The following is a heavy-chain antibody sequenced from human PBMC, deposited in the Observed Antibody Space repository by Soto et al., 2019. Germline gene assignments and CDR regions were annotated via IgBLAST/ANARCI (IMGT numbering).Heavy chain of an antibody. CDR1: GFTFSSYA. Sequence: PGGSLRLSCAASGFTFSSYAMSWVRQAPGKGLEWVSVISGSGDSTYYADSVKGRFTISRDNSKNTLYLQMNSLKTEDTAVYYCTTSLRWPFDYWGQGTLVTVSS. V-gene: IGHV3-23*01. CDR2: ISGSGDST. J-gene: IGHJ4*02. D-gene: IGHD2-15*01. CDR3: TTSLRWPFDY.